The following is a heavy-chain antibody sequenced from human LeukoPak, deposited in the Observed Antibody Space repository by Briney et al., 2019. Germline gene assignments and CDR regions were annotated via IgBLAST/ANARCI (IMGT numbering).Heavy chain of an antibody. D-gene: IGHD6-13*01. CDR1: GGSFSGYY. CDR2: INHSGST. CDR3: ASAPGYSSSFWRSHYYYYGMDV. Sequence: TSETLSLTCAVYGGSFSGYYWSWIRQPPGKGLEWIGEINHSGSTNYNPSLKSRVTISVDTSKNQFSLKLSSVTAADTAVYYCASAPGYSSSFWRSHYYYYGMDVWGQGTTVTVSS. V-gene: IGHV4-34*01. J-gene: IGHJ6*02.